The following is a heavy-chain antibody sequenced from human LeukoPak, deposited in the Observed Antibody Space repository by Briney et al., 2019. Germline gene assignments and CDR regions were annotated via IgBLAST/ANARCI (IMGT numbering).Heavy chain of an antibody. V-gene: IGHV3-23*01. CDR2: ISGSGGST. Sequence: GSLRLSCAASGFTFSSYGMSWVRQAPGKGLEWVSAISGSGGSTYYADSVKGRFTISRDNSKNTLYLQMNSLRAEDTAVYYCAGTRLVRGAINWFDPWGQGTLVTVSS. CDR1: GFTFSSYG. D-gene: IGHD3-10*01. CDR3: AGTRLVRGAINWFDP. J-gene: IGHJ5*02.